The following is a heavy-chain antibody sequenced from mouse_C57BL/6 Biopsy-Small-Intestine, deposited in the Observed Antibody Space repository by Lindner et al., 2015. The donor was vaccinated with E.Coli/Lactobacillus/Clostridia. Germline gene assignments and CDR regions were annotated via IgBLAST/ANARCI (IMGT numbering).Heavy chain of an antibody. Sequence: VQLQESGPELVKPGASAKIPCKASGYTFTDYNMDWVKQSHVKGLEWIGDVNPNSGGTIYNQKFKGKATLTVDKSSSTAYMELRSLTSEDTAVYYCARRQLNWFDYWGQGTLVTVSA. V-gene: IGHV1-18*01. CDR2: VNPNSGGT. D-gene: IGHD3-2*02. J-gene: IGHJ3*01. CDR3: ARRQLNWFDY. CDR1: GYTFTDYN.